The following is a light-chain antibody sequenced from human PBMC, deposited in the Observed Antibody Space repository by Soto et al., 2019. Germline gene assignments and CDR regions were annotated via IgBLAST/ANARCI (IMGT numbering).Light chain of an antibody. CDR1: SSDVGPYNY. Sequence: QSALTQPASVSGSPGQSITISCTGTSSDVGPYNYVSWYQHHPGKAPKLLIYEVTKRPSGVSNRFSGSKSGNTASLTISGLQAEDKADYYCSSYTTSSTLVFGGGTKVTVL. J-gene: IGLJ3*02. V-gene: IGLV2-14*01. CDR2: EVT. CDR3: SSYTTSSTLV.